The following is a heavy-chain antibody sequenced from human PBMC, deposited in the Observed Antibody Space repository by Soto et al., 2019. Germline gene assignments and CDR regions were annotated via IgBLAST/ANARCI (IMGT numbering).Heavy chain of an antibody. Sequence: QVQLVQSGAEVKKPGASVKVSCKASGYVFPSYDITWVRQAPGHGLEWMGWVNPGSGYKGYAQKVRGRVTMTRNMSISTVYMELSSLRSEDTAVYYCARADPRHYYMDVWGKGTTVTVSS. CDR3: ARADPRHYYMDV. J-gene: IGHJ6*03. V-gene: IGHV1-8*01. CDR2: VNPGSGYK. CDR1: GYVFPSYD.